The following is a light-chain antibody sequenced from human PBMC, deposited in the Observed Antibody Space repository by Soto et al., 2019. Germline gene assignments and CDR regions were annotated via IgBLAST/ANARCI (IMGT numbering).Light chain of an antibody. CDR2: AAS. Sequence: DIQMTQSPSSLSASVGDRVTITFRASQSISSYLNWYQQKPGKAPKLLIYAASSLQSGVPSRFSGSGSGTEFILTISSLQPDDFATYYCQQYDSYSWTFDQGTKVDIK. J-gene: IGKJ1*01. V-gene: IGKV1-39*01. CDR3: QQYDSYSWT. CDR1: QSISSY.